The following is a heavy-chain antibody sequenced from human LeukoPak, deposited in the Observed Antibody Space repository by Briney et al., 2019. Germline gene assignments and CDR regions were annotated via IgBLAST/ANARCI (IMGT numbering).Heavy chain of an antibody. CDR2: IYSGGST. J-gene: IGHJ5*02. CDR1: GFTVSSNY. V-gene: IGHV3-53*01. D-gene: IGHD2-15*01. CDR3: AEDRMGPNWFDP. Sequence: GGSLRLSCAASGFTVSSNYMSWVRQAAGKRLEWVSVIYSGGSTYYADSVKGRFTISRDNSKNTLYLQMNSLRAEDTAVYYCAEDRMGPNWFDPWGQGTLVTVSS.